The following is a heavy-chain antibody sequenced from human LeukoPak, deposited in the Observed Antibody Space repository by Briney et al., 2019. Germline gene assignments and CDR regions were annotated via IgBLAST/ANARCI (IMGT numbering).Heavy chain of an antibody. D-gene: IGHD4-4*01. V-gene: IGHV1-2*02. J-gene: IGHJ4*02. Sequence: GASVKVSCKASGYTFTGYYMHWVRQAPGQGLEWMGWINPNSGGTNYAQKFQGRVTMTRDTSISTAYMELSRLRSDDTAVYYCAKAPDYSNFVPYFDYWGQGTPLTVVS. CDR1: GYTFTGYY. CDR3: AKAPDYSNFVPYFDY. CDR2: INPNSGGT.